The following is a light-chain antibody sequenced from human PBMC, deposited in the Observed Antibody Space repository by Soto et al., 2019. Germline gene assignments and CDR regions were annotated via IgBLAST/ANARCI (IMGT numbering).Light chain of an antibody. Sequence: EIVMTQSPATLSVSPGERVTLSCSASQSVNLNLAWYQQKPGPTLKLLIYVASTRATAIPARFSGSGSGTEFTLTISSLQSEDFAIYYCQQYNACPLTFGGGTKVEFK. CDR2: VAS. J-gene: IGKJ4*01. V-gene: IGKV3-15*01. CDR1: QSVNLN. CDR3: QQYNACPLT.